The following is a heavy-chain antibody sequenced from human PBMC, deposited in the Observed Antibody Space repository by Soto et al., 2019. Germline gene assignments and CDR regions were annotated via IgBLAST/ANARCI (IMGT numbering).Heavy chain of an antibody. CDR1: GGSISSYY. CDR3: ARMLGLQSPLYYYYGMDV. D-gene: IGHD4-4*01. V-gene: IGHV4-59*06. CDR2: IYYSGST. Sequence: SETLSLTCTVSGGSISSYYWSWIRQPPGKGLEWIGYIYYSGSTYYNPSLKSRVTISVDTSKNQFSLKLSSVTAADTAVYYCARMLGLQSPLYYYYGMDVWGQGTTVTVSS. J-gene: IGHJ6*02.